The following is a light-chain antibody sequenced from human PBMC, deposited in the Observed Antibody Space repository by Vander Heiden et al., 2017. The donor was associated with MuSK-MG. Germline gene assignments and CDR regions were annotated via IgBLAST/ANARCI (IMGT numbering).Light chain of an antibody. Sequence: DIVLTQPPATLSFSPGEIATLSCRASQRIDSSYYAWYQQKTGQDPALLIYATAGRATGVADRFSGSGSGTDFTLTISRLEPEDVAVYYCQQYGTSLPITFGQGTRLEIK. CDR3: QQYGTSLPIT. CDR1: QRIDSSY. CDR2: ATA. V-gene: IGKV3-20*01. J-gene: IGKJ5*01.